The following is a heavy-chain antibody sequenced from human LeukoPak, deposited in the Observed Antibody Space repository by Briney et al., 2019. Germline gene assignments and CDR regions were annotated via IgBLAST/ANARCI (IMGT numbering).Heavy chain of an antibody. CDR3: ARDSGHTVTNEDFEH. D-gene: IGHD1-14*01. CDR1: GFSFIGYG. J-gene: IGHJ1*01. Sequence: GGSLRLSCAASGFSFIGYGMSWVRQAPGKGLEWVSSISSGSGYIYYADSVKGRFTISKDNAQNALFLQMNALRVDDSAVYYCARDSGHTVTNEDFEHWGQGTLLTVSS. CDR2: ISSGSGYI. V-gene: IGHV3-21*04.